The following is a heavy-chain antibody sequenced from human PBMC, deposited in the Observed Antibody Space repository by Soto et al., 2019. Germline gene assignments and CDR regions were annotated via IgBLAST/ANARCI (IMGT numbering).Heavy chain of an antibody. J-gene: IGHJ6*02. CDR2: INHSGST. CDR3: ARGAGTTVTTDYSLSYYYGMDV. CDR1: GGSFSGYY. Sequence: PSETLSLTCAVYGGSFSGYYWSWIRQPPGKGLEWIGEINHSGSTNYNPSLKSRVTISVDTSKSQFSLKLSSVTAADTAVYYCARGAGTTVTTDYSLSYYYGMDVWGQGTTVTVS. D-gene: IGHD4-17*01. V-gene: IGHV4-34*01.